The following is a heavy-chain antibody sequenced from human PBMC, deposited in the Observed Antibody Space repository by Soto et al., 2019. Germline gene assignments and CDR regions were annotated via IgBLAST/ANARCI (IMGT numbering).Heavy chain of an antibody. V-gene: IGHV4-39*01. CDR2: IYYSGST. CDR1: GGSISSSSYY. D-gene: IGHD5-12*01. Sequence: SVTLCLTCTVAGGSISSSSYYWGWIRQPPGKGLEWIGRIYYSGSTYYNPSLKSRVTISVDASKNLFSLKRGSVTAADTAVYYCAGGVRGYSGCRSETPEGFDYWGQAALVTVSS. CDR3: AGGVRGYSGCRSETPEGFDY. J-gene: IGHJ4*01.